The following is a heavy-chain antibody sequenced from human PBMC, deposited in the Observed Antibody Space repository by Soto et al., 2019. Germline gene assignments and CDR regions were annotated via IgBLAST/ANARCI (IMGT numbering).Heavy chain of an antibody. Sequence: PGGSLRLSCGASGFAFRSHWMSWVRQAPGKGLEWVANINQDGSQKYYVDSVKGRFTISRDNAKNSLYLQMNSLRAEDTAVYYSARREPGTYFDYWGQGTLVTVSS. CDR2: INQDGSQK. V-gene: IGHV3-7*03. D-gene: IGHD6-13*01. J-gene: IGHJ4*02. CDR1: GFAFRSHW. CDR3: ARREPGTYFDY.